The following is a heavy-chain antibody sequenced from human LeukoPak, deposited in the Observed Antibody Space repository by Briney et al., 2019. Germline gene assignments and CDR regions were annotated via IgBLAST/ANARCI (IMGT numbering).Heavy chain of an antibody. CDR1: GFIFSDYA. J-gene: IGHJ4*02. CDR3: TRDRARAGGEILDY. V-gene: IGHV3-74*01. CDR2: IISDGSTT. Sequence: GSLRLSCAASGFIFSDYAMHWVRQAPGKGLVWVSRIISDGSTTDYADSVKGRFTISRDNAKNTLYLQMNSLRDEDTAMYYCTRDRARAGGEILDYWGQGTLVTASS. D-gene: IGHD3-10*01.